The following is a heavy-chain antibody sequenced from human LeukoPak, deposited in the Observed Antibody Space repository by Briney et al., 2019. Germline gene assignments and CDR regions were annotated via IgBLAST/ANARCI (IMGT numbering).Heavy chain of an antibody. D-gene: IGHD3-22*01. CDR2: INPNSGGT. CDR1: GYTFTGYY. V-gene: IGHV1-2*02. J-gene: IGHJ1*01. CDR3: ARAVDSSGFSCFQH. Sequence: ASVKVSCKASGYTFTGYYMHWVRQAPGQGLEWMGWINPNSGGTNYAQKFQGRVTMTRDTSISTAYMKLSRLRSDDTAVYYCARAVDSSGFSCFQHWGQGTLVTVSS.